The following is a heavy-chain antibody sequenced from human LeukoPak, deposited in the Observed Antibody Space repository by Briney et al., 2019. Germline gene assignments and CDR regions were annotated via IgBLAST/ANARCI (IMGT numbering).Heavy chain of an antibody. CDR3: AKVMPPGRIRFYSYYMDV. CDR1: GFTFSTYA. V-gene: IGHV3-23*01. Sequence: GGSLRLSCAASGFTFSTYAMSWVRQAPGRGLERVSAISGSGDGGSGGITYYADSVKGRFTISRDNSKNTLYLQMNSLRAEDTAVYYCAKVMPPGRIRFYSYYMDVWGKGTTVTVS. J-gene: IGHJ6*03. CDR2: ISGSGDGGSGGIT. D-gene: IGHD2-15*01.